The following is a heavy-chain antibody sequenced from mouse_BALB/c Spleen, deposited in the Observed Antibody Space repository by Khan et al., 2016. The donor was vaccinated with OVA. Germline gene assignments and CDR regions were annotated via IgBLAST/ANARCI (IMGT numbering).Heavy chain of an antibody. CDR2: IWSDGST. D-gene: IGHD2-10*01. CDR3: ARQPYYHYYVMDY. Sequence: QVQLKQSGPGLVAPSQSLSITCTISGFSLSSYGIHWVRQPPGQGLEWLVVIWSDGSTTYNSTLKSRLSITKDNSKSQVFLKMNSLQTEDTAKYYCARQPYYHYYVMDYWGQGTSITVSS. J-gene: IGHJ4*01. V-gene: IGHV2-6-1*01. CDR1: GFSLSSYG.